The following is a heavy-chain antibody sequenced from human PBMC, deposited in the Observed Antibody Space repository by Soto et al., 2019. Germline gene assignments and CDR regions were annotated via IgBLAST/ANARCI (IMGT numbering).Heavy chain of an antibody. CDR1: GFKFKSYR. CDR2: ISSSSSTI. V-gene: IGHV3-48*02. CDR3: ARDPPLYGSGSLFYY. D-gene: IGHD3-10*01. J-gene: IGHJ4*02. Sequence: GGYKGLYCAAYGFKFKSYRMNWVRQAQGKRLEWFSYISSSSSTIYYADSVKARFTISRDNSNNSLYLQMNSLRDEDTAFYFCARDPPLYGSGSLFYYWGQGTLVTVSS.